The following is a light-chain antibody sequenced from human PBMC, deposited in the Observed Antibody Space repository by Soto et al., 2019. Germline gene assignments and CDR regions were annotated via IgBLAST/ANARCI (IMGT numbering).Light chain of an antibody. V-gene: IGKV3-20*01. Sequence: EIVLTQSPGILSLSPGERATLSCRASQAVRSSHLAWYQQKPGQAPRLVLFSTSARGTGIPSRFSGGGSGTDFTLTISMLEPEDFAVYYCHQYDTSPRTFGQGTKVEIK. CDR3: HQYDTSPRT. CDR2: STS. J-gene: IGKJ1*01. CDR1: QAVRSSH.